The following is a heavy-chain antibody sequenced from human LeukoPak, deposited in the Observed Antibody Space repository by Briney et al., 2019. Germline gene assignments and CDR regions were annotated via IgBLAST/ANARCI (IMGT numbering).Heavy chain of an antibody. CDR3: AKSPMTTVTTGGFDF. CDR1: GFTFSNYA. J-gene: IGHJ4*02. V-gene: IGHV3-23*01. D-gene: IGHD4-17*01. CDR2: ISGSDGNT. Sequence: PGGSLRLSCAASGFTFSNYAMSWVRQAPGTGLEWVSTISGSDGNTYYADSVKGRFTVSRDNSKNTLYLQMNSLRVEDTAVYYCAKSPMTTVTTGGFDFWGQGTLVTVSS.